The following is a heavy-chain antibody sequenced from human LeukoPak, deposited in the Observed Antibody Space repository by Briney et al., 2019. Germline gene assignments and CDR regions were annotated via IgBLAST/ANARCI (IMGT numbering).Heavy chain of an antibody. CDR2: ISSSSSYI. CDR3: ARRYSTSWCLDY. J-gene: IGHJ4*02. CDR1: GFTFSSYS. Sequence: GGSLRLSCAASGFTFSSYSMNWVRQAPGRGLEWVSSISSSSSYIYYADSVKGRFTISRDNAKNSLYLQMNSLRAEDTAVYYCARRYSTSWCLDYWGQGALVTVSS. D-gene: IGHD6-13*01. V-gene: IGHV3-21*04.